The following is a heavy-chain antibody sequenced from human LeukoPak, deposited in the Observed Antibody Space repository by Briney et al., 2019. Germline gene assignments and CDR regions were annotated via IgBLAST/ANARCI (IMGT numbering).Heavy chain of an antibody. CDR1: GGSISSSSYY. CDR2: IDYSGST. J-gene: IGHJ4*02. D-gene: IGHD2-15*01. V-gene: IGHV4-61*05. Sequence: SETLSLTCTVSGGSISSSSYYWGWIRQPPGKGLEWIGCIDYSGSTYYNPSLKSRVTVSADTSKNQFSLKLTSVTAADTAVYYCARRWYHAYCDYWGQGSLVTVSS. CDR3: ARRWYHAYCDY.